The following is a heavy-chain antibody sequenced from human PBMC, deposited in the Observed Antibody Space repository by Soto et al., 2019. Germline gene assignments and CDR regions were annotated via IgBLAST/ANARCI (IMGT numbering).Heavy chain of an antibody. CDR1: GYTFTSYG. V-gene: IGHV1-18*01. CDR2: ISAYNGNT. Sequence: ASVKVSCKASGYTFTSYGISWVRQAPGQGLEWMGWISAYNGNTNYAQKLQGRVTMTTDTSTSTAYMELRSLRSDDTAVYYCARDPTFRVGATGGLLDDYWGQGTLVTVSS. CDR3: ARDPTFRVGATGGLLDDY. J-gene: IGHJ4*02. D-gene: IGHD1-26*01.